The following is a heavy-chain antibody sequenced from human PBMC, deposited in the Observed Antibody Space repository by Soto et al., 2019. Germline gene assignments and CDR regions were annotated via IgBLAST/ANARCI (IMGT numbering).Heavy chain of an antibody. D-gene: IGHD3-22*01. V-gene: IGHV1-3*01. Sequence: ASVKVSCKASGYTFTSYAMHWVRQAPGQRLEWMGWINAGNGNTKYSQKFQGRVTITRDTSASTAYMELSSLRSEDTAVYYCATGTFNYYDSSGHTILDFWGQGTTVTVSS. CDR2: INAGNGNT. CDR1: GYTFTSYA. J-gene: IGHJ6*02. CDR3: ATGTFNYYDSSGHTILDF.